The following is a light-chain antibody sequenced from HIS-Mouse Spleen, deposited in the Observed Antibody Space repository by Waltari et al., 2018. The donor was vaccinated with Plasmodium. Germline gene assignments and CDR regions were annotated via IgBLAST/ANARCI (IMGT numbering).Light chain of an antibody. CDR1: QSVSSSY. V-gene: IGKV3-20*01. CDR3: QQYGSSPIT. J-gene: IGKJ1*01. Sequence: EIVLTKSPGTLSLSPGERDTLTCRASQSVSSSYLAWYQQKPGQAPRLLILGASSRAPGIPDRFSGSGSGTDFTLTISRLEPEDFAVYYCQQYGSSPITFGQGTKVEIK. CDR2: GAS.